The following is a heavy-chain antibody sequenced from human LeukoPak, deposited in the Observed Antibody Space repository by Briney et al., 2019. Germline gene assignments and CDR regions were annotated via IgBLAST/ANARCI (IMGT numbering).Heavy chain of an antibody. V-gene: IGHV4-59*01. CDR3: ARDKQHSYGRYFDH. J-gene: IGHJ4*02. D-gene: IGHD5-18*01. CDR1: GGSISTYH. Sequence: SETLSLTCTVSGGSISTYHWNWIRKSPEKGLEWIGYMRSTGNSNYNPSLKSRVTMSVDMSRNQIVLNLSSVTAADTAVYFCARDKQHSYGRYFDHWGQGTLVTVSS. CDR2: MRSTGNS.